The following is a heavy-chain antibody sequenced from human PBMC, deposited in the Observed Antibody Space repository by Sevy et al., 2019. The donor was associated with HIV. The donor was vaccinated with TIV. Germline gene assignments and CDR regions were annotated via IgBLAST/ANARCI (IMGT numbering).Heavy chain of an antibody. CDR3: ARSPFYYGSGSYYLALRPHYYYGIDV. V-gene: IGHV3-21*01. J-gene: IGHJ6*02. D-gene: IGHD3-10*01. CDR1: GFTFSSYS. CDR2: ISSSSSYI. Sequence: GGSLRLSCAASGFTFSSYSMNWVRQAPGKGLEWVSSISSSSSYIYYADSVKGRFTISRDNAKNSLYLQMNSLRAEDTAVYYCARSPFYYGSGSYYLALRPHYYYGIDVWGQGTTVTVSS.